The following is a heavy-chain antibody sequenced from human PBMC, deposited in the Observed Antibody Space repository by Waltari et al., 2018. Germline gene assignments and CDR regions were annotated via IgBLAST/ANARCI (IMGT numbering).Heavy chain of an antibody. V-gene: IGHV1-69*04. J-gene: IGHJ2*01. CDR1: GGTFSSYA. CDR2: ITPILGIA. D-gene: IGHD2-21*01. CDR3: ARGTPRLAYCGGDCSGVFDL. Sequence: QVQLVQSGAEVKKPGSSVKVSCKASGGTFSSYAISWVRQAPGQGLEWMGGITPILGIANYAQKFQGRVTITADESTSTAYMELSSLRSEDTAVYYCARGTPRLAYCGGDCSGVFDLWGRGTLVTVSS.